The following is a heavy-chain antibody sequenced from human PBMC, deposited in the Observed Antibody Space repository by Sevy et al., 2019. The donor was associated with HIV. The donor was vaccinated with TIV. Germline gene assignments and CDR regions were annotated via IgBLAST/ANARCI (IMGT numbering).Heavy chain of an antibody. Sequence: GGSLRLSCAASGFTFSSYAMSWVRQAPGKGLEWVSAISGSGGSTYYADSVKGRFTISRDNSKNTLYLQMSSLRAEDTAVYYCVKDSDFWSGYTIDYWGQGTLVTVSS. V-gene: IGHV3-23*01. CDR3: VKDSDFWSGYTIDY. CDR1: GFTFSSYA. J-gene: IGHJ4*02. CDR2: ISGSGGST. D-gene: IGHD3-3*01.